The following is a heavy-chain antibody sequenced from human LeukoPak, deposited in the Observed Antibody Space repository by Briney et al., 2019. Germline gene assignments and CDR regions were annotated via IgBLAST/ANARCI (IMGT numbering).Heavy chain of an antibody. CDR2: ISGSGGST. J-gene: IGHJ4*02. CDR1: GFTFSSYG. CDR3: ARTNPYYDSSGYGY. Sequence: GGSLRLSCAASGFTFSSYGMSWARQAPGKGLEWVSAISGSGGSTYYADSVQGRFTISRDNAKNTLYLQMNSLRAEDTSVYYCARTNPYYDSSGYGYWGQGTLVTVSS. V-gene: IGHV3-23*01. D-gene: IGHD3-22*01.